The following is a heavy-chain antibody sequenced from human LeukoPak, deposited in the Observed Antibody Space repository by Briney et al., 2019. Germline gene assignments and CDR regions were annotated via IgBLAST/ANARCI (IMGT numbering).Heavy chain of an antibody. CDR2: IHTSGST. D-gene: IGHD3-22*01. V-gene: IGHV4-4*07. CDR3: ARDRYYYDSSGGRGLDY. Sequence: SETLSLTCTVSGDSMSSFYWSWIRQPAGKGLEWIGRIHTSGSTNYNPSLKSRVTMSVDTAKNQFSLKLSSVTAADTAVYYCARDRYYYDSSGGRGLDYWGQGTLVTVSS. CDR1: GDSMSSFY. J-gene: IGHJ4*02.